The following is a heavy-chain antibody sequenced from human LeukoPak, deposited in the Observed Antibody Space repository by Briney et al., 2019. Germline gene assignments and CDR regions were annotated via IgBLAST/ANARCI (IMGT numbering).Heavy chain of an antibody. CDR1: GGSISNYY. V-gene: IGHV4-4*07. Sequence: SETLSLTCTVSGGSISNYYWSWIRQPAGKELEWIGRIHTSGSTKYNPSLKSRVTMSVDTSKNQFSLKLSSVTAADTAVYYCARDGSGSSIHWFDPRAREPWSPSPQ. D-gene: IGHD3-10*01. CDR2: IHTSGST. J-gene: IGHJ5*02. CDR3: ARDGSGSSIHWFDP.